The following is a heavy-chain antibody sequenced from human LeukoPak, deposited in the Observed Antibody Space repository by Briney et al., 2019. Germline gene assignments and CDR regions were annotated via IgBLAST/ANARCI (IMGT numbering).Heavy chain of an antibody. CDR2: IYYSGST. V-gene: IGHV4-59*01. D-gene: IGHD3-22*01. J-gene: IGHJ2*01. CDR1: GGSISSYY. Sequence: SETLSLTCTVSGGSISSYYWSWIRQPPGKGLEWIGYIYYSGSTNYNPSLKSRVTISVDTSKNQFSLKLSSVTAADTAVYYCARAVYYYDSSGYPYWYFDLWGRGTLVTVPS. CDR3: ARAVYYYDSSGYPYWYFDL.